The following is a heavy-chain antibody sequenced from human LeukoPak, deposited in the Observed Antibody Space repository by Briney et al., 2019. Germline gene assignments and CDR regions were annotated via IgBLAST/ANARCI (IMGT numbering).Heavy chain of an antibody. CDR3: ARGTGAAARNFDY. J-gene: IGHJ4*02. Sequence: SETLSLTCTVSGGSISSYYWSWIRQPPGKGLEWIGEINHSGSTNYNPSLKSRVTISVDTSKNQFSLKLSSVTAADTAVYYCARGTGAAARNFDYWGQGTLVTVSS. D-gene: IGHD6-13*01. CDR2: INHSGST. V-gene: IGHV4-34*01. CDR1: GGSISSYY.